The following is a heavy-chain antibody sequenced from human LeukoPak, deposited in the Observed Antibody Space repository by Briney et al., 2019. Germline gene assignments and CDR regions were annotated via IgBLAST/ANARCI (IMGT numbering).Heavy chain of an antibody. CDR2: INPSGGST. CDR1: GYTVNTYY. D-gene: IGHD3-16*01. Sequence: GASVKVSCKALGYTVNTYYVHWVRQAPGQGLEWMGIINPSGGSTSYQQKFQGRVTMTRDMSANTVYMELSSLRSEDTAVYYCTTLPLNKLGKDYWGQGTLVTVSS. J-gene: IGHJ4*02. V-gene: IGHV1-46*03. CDR3: TTLPLNKLGKDY.